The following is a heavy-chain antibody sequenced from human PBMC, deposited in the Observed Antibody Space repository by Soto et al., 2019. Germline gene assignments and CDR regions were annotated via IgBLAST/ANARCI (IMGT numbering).Heavy chain of an antibody. J-gene: IGHJ4*02. CDR1: GFIFGSYA. Sequence: GSLRLSCATSGFIFGSYAMNWVRQPPGKGLEWVSVISGSGDFTDYTDSVKGRFTISRDNSRQTLYLQMNSLRPEDTAVYYCAKKGGSSAYYSPMDYWGQGTLVTVSS. CDR2: ISGSGDFT. CDR3: AKKGGSSAYYSPMDY. V-gene: IGHV3-23*01. D-gene: IGHD3-22*01.